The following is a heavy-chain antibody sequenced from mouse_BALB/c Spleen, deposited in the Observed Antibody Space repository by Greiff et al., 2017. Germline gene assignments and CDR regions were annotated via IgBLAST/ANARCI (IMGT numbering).Heavy chain of an antibody. J-gene: IGHJ3*01. D-gene: IGHD2-1*01. Sequence: EVKLVESGPELVKPGASVKMSCKASGYTFTSYVMHWVKQKPGQGLEWIGYINPYNDGTKYNEKFKGKATLTSDKSSSTAYMELSSLTSEDSAVYYCARGDGNYWFAYWGQGTLVTVSA. CDR1: GYTFTSYV. CDR2: INPYNDGT. V-gene: IGHV1-14*01. CDR3: ARGDGNYWFAY.